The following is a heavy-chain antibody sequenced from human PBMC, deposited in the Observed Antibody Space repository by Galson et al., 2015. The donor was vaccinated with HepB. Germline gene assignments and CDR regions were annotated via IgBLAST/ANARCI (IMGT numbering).Heavy chain of an antibody. CDR1: GFTFSDYY. J-gene: IGHJ3*01. CDR2: ISTTGSYT. V-gene: IGHV3-11*05. D-gene: IGHD3-22*01. CDR3: ARAYSSGYYYGAFDV. Sequence: SLRLSCAASGFTFSDYYMSWIRQAPGKGLEWISYISTTGSYTNYADSVKGRFTISRDNAQNSLYLQMNTLRADDTVVYYCARAYSSGYYYGAFDVWGQGTMVTVS.